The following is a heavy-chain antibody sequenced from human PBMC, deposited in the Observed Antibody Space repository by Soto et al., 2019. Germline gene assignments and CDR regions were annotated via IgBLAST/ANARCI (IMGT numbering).Heavy chain of an antibody. D-gene: IGHD2-2*02. CDR1: GYSFTSYW. Sequence: GESLKISCKGSGYSFTSYWISWVRQMPGKGLEWMGRIDPSDSYTNYSPSFQGHVTISADKSISTAYLQWGSLKASDTAMYYCARESRYCSSTSCYTGWCDPWGQGTLVTVSS. J-gene: IGHJ5*02. CDR2: IDPSDSYT. CDR3: ARESRYCSSTSCYTGWCDP. V-gene: IGHV5-10-1*01.